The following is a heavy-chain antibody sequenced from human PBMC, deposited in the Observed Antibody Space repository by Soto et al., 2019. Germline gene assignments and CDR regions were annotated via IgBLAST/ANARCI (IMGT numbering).Heavy chain of an antibody. V-gene: IGHV1-3*01. D-gene: IGHD3-22*01. Sequence: ASVKVSCKASGYTFTSYAMHWVRQAPGQRLEWMGWINAGNGNTKYSQKFQGRVTITRDTSASTAYMELSSLRSEDTAVYYCARGANPVITTRFDYWGQGTLVTVSS. CDR1: GYTFTSYA. CDR3: ARGANPVITTRFDY. CDR2: INAGNGNT. J-gene: IGHJ4*02.